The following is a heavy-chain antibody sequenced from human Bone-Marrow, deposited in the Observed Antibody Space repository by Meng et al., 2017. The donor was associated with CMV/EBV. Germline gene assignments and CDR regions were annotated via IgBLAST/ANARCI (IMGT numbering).Heavy chain of an antibody. CDR1: GYTFTGYY. V-gene: IGHV1-2*02. Sequence: ASVKVSCKASGYTFTGYYMHWVRQAPGQGLEWMGWINPNSGGTNYAQKFQGRVTMTRDTSISTAYMELSRLRSDDTAVYYCARDLSRSPLGYCSSTSCYSNDYCGQGTLVTVSS. CDR3: ARDLSRSPLGYCSSTSCYSNDY. J-gene: IGHJ4*02. CDR2: INPNSGGT. D-gene: IGHD2-2*01.